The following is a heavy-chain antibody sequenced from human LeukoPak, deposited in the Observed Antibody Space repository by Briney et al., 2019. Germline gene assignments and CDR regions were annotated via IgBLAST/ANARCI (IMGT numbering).Heavy chain of an antibody. J-gene: IGHJ4*02. CDR2: INSDGSST. CDR3: ATITFGGVIVPLHDFDY. CDR1: GFTFSSYW. V-gene: IGHV3-74*01. Sequence: GGSLRPSCAASGFTFSSYWMHWVRQAPGKGLVWVSRINSDGSSTSYADSVKGRFTISRDNAKNTLYLQMNSLRAEDTAVYYCATITFGGVIVPLHDFDYWGQGTLVTVSS. D-gene: IGHD3-16*02.